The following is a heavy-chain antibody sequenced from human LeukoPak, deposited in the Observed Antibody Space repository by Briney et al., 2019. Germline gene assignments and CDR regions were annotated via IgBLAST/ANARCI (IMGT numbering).Heavy chain of an antibody. Sequence: GESLKISCKGSGYSFTSYWIGWVRQMPGKGLEWMGIIYPGDSDTTYSPSFQGQVTISADKSISTAYLQWSSLKASDTAMYYCAGSVVPAAMDNDAFDIWGQGTMVTVSS. CDR2: IYPGDSDT. CDR3: AGSVVPAAMDNDAFDI. J-gene: IGHJ3*02. D-gene: IGHD2-2*01. CDR1: GYSFTSYW. V-gene: IGHV5-51*01.